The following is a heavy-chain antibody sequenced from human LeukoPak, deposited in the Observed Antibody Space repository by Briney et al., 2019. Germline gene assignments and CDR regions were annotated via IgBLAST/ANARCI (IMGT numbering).Heavy chain of an antibody. V-gene: IGHV3-23*01. CDR2: ISGSGGST. CDR1: GFTFSSYA. D-gene: IGHD4-17*01. CDR3: AKGDYELSGAY. Sequence: GGSLRLSCAASGFTFSSYAMSWVRQAPGKGLEWVSAISGSGGSTYYADSVKGRFTISRDNSKNTLYLQMNSLRAEDTAVYSCAKGDYELSGAYWGQGTLVTVSS. J-gene: IGHJ4*02.